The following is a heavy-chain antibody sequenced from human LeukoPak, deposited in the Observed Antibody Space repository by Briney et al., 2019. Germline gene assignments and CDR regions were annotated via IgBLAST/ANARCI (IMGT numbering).Heavy chain of an antibody. CDR2: IKQDGSQK. J-gene: IGHJ4*02. Sequence: GGSLRLSCAASGFTFSSYWMSWVRQAPGKGLEWVANIKQDGSQKHYVDSVKGRFTISRDNSKNLLYLQMNSLGAEDTAVYYCVRGGYSSFDYWGQGTLVTVSS. CDR1: GFTFSSYW. CDR3: VRGGYSSFDY. D-gene: IGHD3-10*01. V-gene: IGHV3-7*01.